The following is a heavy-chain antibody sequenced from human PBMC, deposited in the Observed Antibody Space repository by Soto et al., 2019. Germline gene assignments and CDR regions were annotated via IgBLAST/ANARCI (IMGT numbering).Heavy chain of an antibody. CDR1: GFPFSTYG. CDR2: IVSDGSAK. V-gene: IGHV3-33*01. Sequence: QVQLVESGGGVVQPGTSLRLSCAVSGFPFSTYGFHWVRQPPGKGLEWVAVIVSDGSAKYHADSVECRFTISRDNSKATLYLQMNSLRAEDTAVYYCARDDAFGNENGFDIWGKGTMVTVSS. D-gene: IGHD1-1*01. J-gene: IGHJ3*02. CDR3: ARDDAFGNENGFDI.